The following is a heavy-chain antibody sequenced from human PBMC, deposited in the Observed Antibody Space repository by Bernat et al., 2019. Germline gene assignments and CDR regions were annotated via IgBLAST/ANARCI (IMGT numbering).Heavy chain of an antibody. CDR3: AREPAPYGDYGVLVV. D-gene: IGHD4-17*01. Sequence: EVQLVESGGGLVQPGGSLKLSCAASGFTFSGSAMHWVRQASGKGLEWVGRIRSKANSYATAYAASVKGRFTISRDDSKNTAYLQMNSLRAEDTAVYYCAREPAPYGDYGVLVVWGQGTLVTVSS. J-gene: IGHJ4*02. CDR1: GFTFSGSA. V-gene: IGHV3-73*01. CDR2: IRSKANSYAT.